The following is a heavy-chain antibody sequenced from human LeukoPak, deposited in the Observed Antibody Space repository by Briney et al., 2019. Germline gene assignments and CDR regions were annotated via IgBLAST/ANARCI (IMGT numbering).Heavy chain of an antibody. D-gene: IGHD1-7*01. J-gene: IGHJ6*02. CDR3: VRGLLELQVYYYYGMDV. V-gene: IGHV4-59*01. CDR2: MYNSGRT. CDR1: GASISSYY. Sequence: SETLSLTCTVSGASISSYYWSWIRQPPGKGLEWIRYMYNSGRTNYNPSLKSRVTISGDTSKNQFSLKLTSVTAADTAVYYCVRGLLELQVYYYYGMDVWGQGTTVTVSS.